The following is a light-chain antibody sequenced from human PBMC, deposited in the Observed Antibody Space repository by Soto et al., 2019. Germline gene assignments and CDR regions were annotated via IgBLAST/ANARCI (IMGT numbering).Light chain of an antibody. Sequence: IQLTQSPSSLSASVGARLTITCRASQGISSYLGWYQQKPGKARNLLIYDAYTLHSGVTSRFSGGGSGTDFTLTISSLQPEDFATYYCQQLNSYPLTFGEGTQVDIK. CDR3: QQLNSYPLT. CDR1: QGISSY. V-gene: IGKV1-9*01. J-gene: IGKJ4*01. CDR2: DAY.